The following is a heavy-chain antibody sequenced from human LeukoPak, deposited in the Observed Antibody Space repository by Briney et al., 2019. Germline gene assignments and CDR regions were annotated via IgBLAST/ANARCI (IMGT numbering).Heavy chain of an antibody. D-gene: IGHD2-15*01. CDR2: IIPILGIA. CDR3: ARSKNCSGGSCYPYYYYGMDV. Sequence: ASVKVSCKASGGTFSSYAISWVRQAPGQGLEWMGRIIPILGIANYAQKFQGRVTITADKSTSTAYMELSSLRSEDTAVYYCARSKNCSGGSCYPYYYYGMDVWGQGTTVTVSS. CDR1: GGTFSSYA. J-gene: IGHJ6*02. V-gene: IGHV1-69*04.